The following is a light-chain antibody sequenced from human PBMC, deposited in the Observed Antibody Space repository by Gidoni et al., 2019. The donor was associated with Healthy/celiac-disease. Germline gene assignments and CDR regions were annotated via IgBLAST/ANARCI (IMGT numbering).Light chain of an antibody. CDR2: DAS. J-gene: IGKJ3*01. CDR1: QSVSSY. Sequence: EIVLTQSPATLSLSPRERATLSCRASQSVSSYLAWYQQKPGQAPRLLIYDASNRATGIPARFSGSGSGTDFTLTISSLEPEDFAVYYCQQRTCFXPXTKVDIK. CDR3: QQRTC. V-gene: IGKV3-11*01.